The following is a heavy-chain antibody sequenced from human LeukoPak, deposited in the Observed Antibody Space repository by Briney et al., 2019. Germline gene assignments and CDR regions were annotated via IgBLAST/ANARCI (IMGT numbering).Heavy chain of an antibody. Sequence: GGSLRLSCAASGFTFINYAMSWVRQAPGKGLEWVPGISGSGDGTYYADSVKGRFTISRDNSKNTLYLQVNSLRADDTAVYYCAKDSSTGWSYDGMDVWGQGTTVTVSS. CDR3: AKDSSTGWSYDGMDV. D-gene: IGHD6-19*01. CDR2: ISGSGDGT. CDR1: GFTFINYA. V-gene: IGHV3-23*01. J-gene: IGHJ6*02.